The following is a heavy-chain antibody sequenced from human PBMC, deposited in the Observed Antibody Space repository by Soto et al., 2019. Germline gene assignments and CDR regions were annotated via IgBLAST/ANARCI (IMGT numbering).Heavy chain of an antibody. CDR1: GYSFTSYW. CDR3: ARHSRNVLRYFDWSKPLYYYYMDV. V-gene: IGHV5-51*01. CDR2: IYPGDSDT. Sequence: PGESLKISYKGSGYSFTSYWIGWVRQMPGKGLEWMGIIYPGDSDTRYSPSFQGQVTISADKSISTAYLQWSSLKASDTAMYYCARHSRNVLRYFDWSKPLYYYYMDVWGKGTTVTVSS. J-gene: IGHJ6*03. D-gene: IGHD3-9*01.